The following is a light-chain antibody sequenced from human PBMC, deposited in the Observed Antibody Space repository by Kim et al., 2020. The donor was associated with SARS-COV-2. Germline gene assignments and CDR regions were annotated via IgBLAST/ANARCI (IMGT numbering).Light chain of an antibody. V-gene: IGLV3-19*01. CDR2: AKD. CDR3: QSRDSGGNVL. Sequence: SSELTQDPAVSVALGQTVRITCQGDSLRKYYATWYQQKAGQAPVLLFYAKDKRPSGVPDRFSGSSSGNTASLTISGAQAEDEADFYCQSRDSGGNVLFGGGTQLAVL. CDR1: SLRKYY. J-gene: IGLJ2*01.